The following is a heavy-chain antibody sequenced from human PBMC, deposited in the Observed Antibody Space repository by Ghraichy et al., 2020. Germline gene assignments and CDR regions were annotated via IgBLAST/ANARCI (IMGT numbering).Heavy chain of an antibody. CDR2: ISYDGSNK. Sequence: GGSLRLSCAASGFTFSSYGMHWVRQAPGKGLEWVAVISYDGSNKYYADSMKGRFTISRDNSKNTLYLQMNSLRAEDTAVYYCANGVSYGSLHFDYWGQGTLVTVSS. CDR3: ANGVSYGSLHFDY. V-gene: IGHV3-30*18. J-gene: IGHJ4*02. D-gene: IGHD5-18*01. CDR1: GFTFSSYG.